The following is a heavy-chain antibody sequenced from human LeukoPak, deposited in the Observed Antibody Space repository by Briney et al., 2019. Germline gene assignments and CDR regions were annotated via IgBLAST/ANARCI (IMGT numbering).Heavy chain of an antibody. J-gene: IGHJ3*02. CDR2: IYSGGGT. CDR3: AREWELGGKAFDI. Sequence: GGSLRLSRAASGFSVRSNYMTWVRQAPGKGLEWVSVIYSGGGTYYADSVKGRFTISRDNSKNTLYLQMNSLRAEDTAVYYCAREWELGGKAFDIWGQGTTVTVSS. D-gene: IGHD1-26*01. V-gene: IGHV3-53*01. CDR1: GFSVRSNY.